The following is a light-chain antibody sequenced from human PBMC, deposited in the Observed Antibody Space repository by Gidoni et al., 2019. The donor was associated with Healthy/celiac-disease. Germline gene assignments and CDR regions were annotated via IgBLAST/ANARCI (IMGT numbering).Light chain of an antibody. Sequence: EIVMTQSPATLSVSPGERATLSCRASQRVSSNLAWYQQKPGQAPRLLIYGASTRATGIPARFSGSGSGTEFTLTISSLQSEDFAVYYCQQYNNWPPVWTFGQXTKVEIK. J-gene: IGKJ1*01. V-gene: IGKV3-15*01. CDR1: QRVSSN. CDR2: GAS. CDR3: QQYNNWPPVWT.